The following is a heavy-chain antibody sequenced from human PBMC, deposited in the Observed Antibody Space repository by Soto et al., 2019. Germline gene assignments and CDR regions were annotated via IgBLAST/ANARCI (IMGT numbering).Heavy chain of an antibody. Sequence: SETLSLTCTVSGGSISSGGYYWSWIRQHPGKGLEWIGYIYYSGSTYYNPSLKSRVTISVDTSKNQFSLKLSSVTAADTAVYYCARGPGVVVAATRGNFDYWGQGTLVTAPQ. CDR1: GGSISSGGYY. J-gene: IGHJ4*02. CDR2: IYYSGST. V-gene: IGHV4-31*03. D-gene: IGHD2-15*01. CDR3: ARGPGVVVAATRGNFDY.